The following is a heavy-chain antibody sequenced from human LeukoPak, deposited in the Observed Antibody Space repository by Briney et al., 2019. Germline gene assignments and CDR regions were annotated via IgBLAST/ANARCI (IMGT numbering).Heavy chain of an antibody. D-gene: IGHD2-2*01. CDR1: GGSISSGGYY. V-gene: IGHV4-30-2*01. J-gene: IGHJ5*02. CDR3: ARAFSVVVPAAIYRFDP. CDR2: IYHSGST. Sequence: SETLSLTCTVSGGSISSGGYYWSWIRQPPGKGLEWIGYIYHSGSTYYNPSLKSRVTISVDRSKNHFSLKLTSVTAADTAVYYCARAFSVVVPAAIYRFDPWGQGTLVTVSS.